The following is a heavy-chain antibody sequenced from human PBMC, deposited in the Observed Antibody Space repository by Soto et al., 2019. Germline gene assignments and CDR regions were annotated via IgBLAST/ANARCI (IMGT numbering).Heavy chain of an antibody. CDR1: GYRLSVYY. CDR2: INPSAGST. J-gene: IGHJ4*02. Sequence: SVKGACKAAGYRLSVYYRRWVLQTPGQGLEWMGVINPSAGSTVYAQKFQGRVTMTRDTSTSTVYMELSSLGSEDTALHYCATGRGGWDKEFAYWGQGTLVTVSS. D-gene: IGHD6-19*01. V-gene: IGHV1-46*01. CDR3: ATGRGGWDKEFAY.